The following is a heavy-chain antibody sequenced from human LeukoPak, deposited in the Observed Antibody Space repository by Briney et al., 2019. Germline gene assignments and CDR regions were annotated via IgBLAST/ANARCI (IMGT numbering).Heavy chain of an antibody. D-gene: IGHD6-13*01. Sequence: SETLSLTCTVSGGSISSSSYYWSWIRQPPGKGRVWIGSIYYSGSNYYTPSLKSRVTISVDTSKNQFSLKLTSVTAADTAVYYCARHGAAGTIRYYYYGMDVWGQGTTVTVSS. V-gene: IGHV4-39*01. CDR3: ARHGAAGTIRYYYYGMDV. J-gene: IGHJ6*02. CDR1: GGSISSSSYY. CDR2: IYYSGSN.